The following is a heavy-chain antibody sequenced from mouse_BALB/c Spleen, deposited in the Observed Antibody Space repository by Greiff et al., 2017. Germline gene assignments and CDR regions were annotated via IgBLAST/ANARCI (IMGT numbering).Heavy chain of an antibody. D-gene: IGHD2-1*01. J-gene: IGHJ3*01. CDR3: ARSDGNYVAWFAY. CDR2: ISYSGST. CDR1: GYSITSDYA. V-gene: IGHV3-2*02. Sequence: VQLKESGPGLVKPSQSLSLTCTVTGYSITSDYAWNWIRQFPGNKLEWMGYISYSGSTSYNPSLKSRISITRDTSKNQFFLQLNSVTTEDTATYYCARSDGNYVAWFAYWGQGTLVTVSA.